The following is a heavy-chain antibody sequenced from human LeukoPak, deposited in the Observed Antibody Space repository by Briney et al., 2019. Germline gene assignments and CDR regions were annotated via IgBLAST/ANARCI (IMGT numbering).Heavy chain of an antibody. J-gene: IGHJ6*03. CDR3: ARDNELRYFDWSPRYYYYYYMDV. Sequence: GASVKVSCKASGYTFTGYYMHWVRQAPGQGLEWMGWINPNSGGTNYAQKFQGRVTMTRDTSISTAYMELSRLRSDDTAVYYCARDNELRYFDWSPRYYYYYYMDVWGKGTTVTVSS. D-gene: IGHD3-9*01. CDR2: INPNSGGT. CDR1: GYTFTGYY. V-gene: IGHV1-2*02.